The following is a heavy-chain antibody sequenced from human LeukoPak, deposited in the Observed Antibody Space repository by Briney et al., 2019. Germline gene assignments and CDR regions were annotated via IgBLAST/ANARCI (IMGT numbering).Heavy chain of an antibody. V-gene: IGHV1-69*05. D-gene: IGHD1-26*01. Sequence: SVNLSFKASGGTFSSYANSWVRQAPRQGLEWMGRIIPIFGTANYAQKFQSRVAITTDDSTSTAYTEMSSPRSADTTVYSCARDHSSWERFGPLFWYFDLWGRGTLVTVCS. CDR3: ARDHSSWERFGPLFWYFDL. J-gene: IGHJ2*01. CDR1: GGTFSSYA. CDR2: IIPIFGTA.